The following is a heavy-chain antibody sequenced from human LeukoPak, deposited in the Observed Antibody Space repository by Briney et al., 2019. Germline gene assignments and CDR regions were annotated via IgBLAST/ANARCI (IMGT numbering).Heavy chain of an antibody. CDR1: GYTFTSYG. V-gene: IGHV1-18*01. CDR3: ARVIHDSSGWVSPRGPSEFDY. Sequence: ASVKVSCKASGYTFTSYGISWVRRAPGQGLEWMGWISAYNGNTSYAQKLQGRVTMTTDTSTSTAYMELRSLRSDDTAVYYCARVIHDSSGWVSPRGPSEFDYWGQGTLVTVSS. D-gene: IGHD3-22*01. J-gene: IGHJ4*02. CDR2: ISAYNGNT.